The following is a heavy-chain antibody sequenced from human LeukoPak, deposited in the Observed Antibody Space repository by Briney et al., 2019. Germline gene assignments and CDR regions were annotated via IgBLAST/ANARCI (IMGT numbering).Heavy chain of an antibody. CDR2: INHSGST. CDR1: GGSFSGYY. V-gene: IGHV4-34*01. Sequence: PSETLSLTCAVYGGSFSGYYWSWIRQPPGKGLEWIGEINHSGSTNYNPSLKSRVTISVDTSKNQFPLKLSSVTAADTAVYYCARGSTSPLPNYYYGMDVWGQGTTVTVSS. D-gene: IGHD2-2*01. CDR3: ARGSTSPLPNYYYGMDV. J-gene: IGHJ6*02.